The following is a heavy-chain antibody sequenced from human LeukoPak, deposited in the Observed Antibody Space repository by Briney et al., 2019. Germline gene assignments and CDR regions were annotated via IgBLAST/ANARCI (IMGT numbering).Heavy chain of an antibody. CDR1: GYTFTSYG. Sequence: ASVKVSCKASGYTFTSYGISWVRQAPGQGLEWMGWISAYNGNTNYAQKLQGRVTMTTDTSTSTAYMELRSLRSDDTAVYYCARLGPVGATHMTLDRSSGYPGAFDIWGQGTMVTVSS. CDR3: ARLGPVGATHMTLDRSSGYPGAFDI. V-gene: IGHV1-18*01. D-gene: IGHD1-26*01. CDR2: ISAYNGNT. J-gene: IGHJ3*02.